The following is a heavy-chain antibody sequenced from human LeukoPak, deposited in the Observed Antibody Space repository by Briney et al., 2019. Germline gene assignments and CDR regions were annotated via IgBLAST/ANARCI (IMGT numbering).Heavy chain of an antibody. V-gene: IGHV3-30*02. D-gene: IGHD4-17*01. CDR2: IRYDGSNK. J-gene: IGHJ4*02. Sequence: PGGSLRLSCAASGFTFSSYGMHWVRQAPGKGLEGVAFIRYDGSNKYYADSVKGRFTISRDNSKNTLYLQMNSLRAEDTAVYYCAKALTTVTSFDYWGQGTLVTVSS. CDR1: GFTFSSYG. CDR3: AKALTTVTSFDY.